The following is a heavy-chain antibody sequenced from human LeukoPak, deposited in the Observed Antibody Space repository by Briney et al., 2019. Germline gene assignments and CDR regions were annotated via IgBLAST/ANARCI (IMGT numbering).Heavy chain of an antibody. CDR1: GGSISSYY. V-gene: IGHV4-59*08. CDR2: IYYSGST. Sequence: SETLSLTCTVSGGSISSYYWSWIRQPPGKGLEWIGYIYYSGSTNYNPSLKSRVTISVDTSKNQFSLKLSSVTAADTAVYYCARGGVQLSKNYGNFDYWGQGTLVTVSS. D-gene: IGHD3-10*01. CDR3: ARGGVQLSKNYGNFDY. J-gene: IGHJ4*02.